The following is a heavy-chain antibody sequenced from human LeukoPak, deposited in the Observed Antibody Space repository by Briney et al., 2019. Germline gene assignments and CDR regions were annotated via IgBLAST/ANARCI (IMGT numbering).Heavy chain of an antibody. CDR1: GFTFDDYA. V-gene: IGHV3-66*01. D-gene: IGHD4-17*01. Sequence: GGSLRLSCAASGFTFDDYAMHWVRQAPGKGLEWVSVIYSGGSTYYADSVKGRFTISRDNSKNTLYLQMNSLRAEDTAVYYCAREPSDGGFYGDYDGSWGQGTLVTVSS. J-gene: IGHJ5*02. CDR3: AREPSDGGFYGDYDGS. CDR2: IYSGGST.